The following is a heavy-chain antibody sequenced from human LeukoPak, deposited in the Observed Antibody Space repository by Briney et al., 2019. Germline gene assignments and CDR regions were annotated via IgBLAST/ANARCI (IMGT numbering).Heavy chain of an antibody. Sequence: SVKVSCKASGGTFSSCAISWVRQAPGQGLEWMGRIIPILGIANYAQKFQGRVTITADKSTSTAYMELSSLRSEDTAVYYCASNVRGVITAFDYWGQGTLVTVSS. D-gene: IGHD3-10*01. CDR3: ASNVRGVITAFDY. J-gene: IGHJ4*02. V-gene: IGHV1-69*04. CDR2: IIPILGIA. CDR1: GGTFSSCA.